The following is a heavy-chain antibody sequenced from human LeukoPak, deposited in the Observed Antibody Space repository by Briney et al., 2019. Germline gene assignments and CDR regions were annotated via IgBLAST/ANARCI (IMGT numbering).Heavy chain of an antibody. Sequence: GGSLRLSCAASGFSLSNYWMNWVRQVPGKGLVWVSRVNKDGSSTVYADSVKGRFTISRDNAKNTLFLDMNGLSAEDTAVYYCARGGASSSFDYWGQGTLVTV. CDR3: ARGGASSSFDY. D-gene: IGHD1-26*01. V-gene: IGHV3-74*01. CDR1: GFSLSNYW. CDR2: VNKDGSST. J-gene: IGHJ4*02.